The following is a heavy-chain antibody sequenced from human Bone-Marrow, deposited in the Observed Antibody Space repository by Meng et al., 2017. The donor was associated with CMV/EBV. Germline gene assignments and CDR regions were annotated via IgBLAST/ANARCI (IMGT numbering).Heavy chain of an antibody. Sequence: ASVKVSCKASGYTFTGYYMHWVRQAPGQGLEWMGWINPNSGGTNYAQKFQGRVTMTRDTSISTAYMELSRLRSDDTAVYYCAREYYDFWSGYFSFGGYYGMDVWGQGTTVTVSS. J-gene: IGHJ6*02. CDR2: INPNSGGT. CDR1: GYTFTGYY. D-gene: IGHD3-3*01. CDR3: AREYYDFWSGYFSFGGYYGMDV. V-gene: IGHV1-2*02.